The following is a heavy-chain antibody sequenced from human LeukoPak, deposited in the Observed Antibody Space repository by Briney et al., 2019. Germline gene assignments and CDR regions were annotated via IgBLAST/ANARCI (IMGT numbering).Heavy chain of an antibody. CDR3: ARVQGRMVRGVMYYFDY. V-gene: IGHV4-34*01. Sequence: SSETLSLTCAVYGGSFSGYYWSWIRQPPGKGLEWFGEINHSGSTNYNPSLKSRVTISVDTSKNQFSLKLSSVTAADTAVYYCARVQGRMVRGVMYYFDYWGQGTLVTVSS. CDR2: INHSGST. D-gene: IGHD3-10*01. J-gene: IGHJ4*02. CDR1: GGSFSGYY.